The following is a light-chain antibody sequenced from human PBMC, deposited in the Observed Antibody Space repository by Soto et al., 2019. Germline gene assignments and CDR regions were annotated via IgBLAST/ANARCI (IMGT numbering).Light chain of an antibody. CDR2: DAS. CDR3: QQCNDWPWT. CDR1: QSVRNN. J-gene: IGKJ1*01. V-gene: IGKV3-15*01. Sequence: EIVMTQSPGTLSVSPGERVTLSCRASQSVRNNLAWYQQKPGQGPRLLIYDASTRATGIPARFNGSGSGTEFTLTISSLQSEDFAVYYRQQCNDWPWTFGQGTKVDIK.